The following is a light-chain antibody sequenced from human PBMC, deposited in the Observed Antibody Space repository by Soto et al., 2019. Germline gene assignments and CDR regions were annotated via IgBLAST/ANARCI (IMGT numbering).Light chain of an antibody. CDR2: DSS. Sequence: DSQLTQSPSPLYASVGDRVTITCRASQSVRNGLAWYQQKPGGAPQLLIYDSSTLQPGVPSRFRGSGSGTEFTLTISGLQPEDFATYYCQQVNSYPLTFGGGTKVDIK. CDR1: QSVRNG. CDR3: QQVNSYPLT. V-gene: IGKV1-9*01. J-gene: IGKJ4*01.